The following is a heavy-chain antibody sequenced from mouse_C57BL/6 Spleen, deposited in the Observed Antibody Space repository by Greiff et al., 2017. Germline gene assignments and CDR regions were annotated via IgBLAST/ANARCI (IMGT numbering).Heavy chain of an antibody. CDR2: ISSGSSTI. J-gene: IGHJ4*01. CDR3: ARDSYYGSSYGYAMDY. D-gene: IGHD1-1*01. V-gene: IGHV5-17*01. Sequence: EVHLVESGGGLVKPGGSLKLSCAASGFTFSDYGMPWVRQAPEKGLEWVAYISSGSSTIYYADTVKGRYTISRDNSETTLFLQLTSLRSEDTAVYYCARDSYYGSSYGYAMDYWGQGTSVTVSS. CDR1: GFTFSDYG.